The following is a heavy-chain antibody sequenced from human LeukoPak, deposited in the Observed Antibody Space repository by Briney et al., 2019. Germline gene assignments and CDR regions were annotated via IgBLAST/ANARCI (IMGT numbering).Heavy chain of an antibody. Sequence: ASVKVSCKASGYTFTGYYMHWVRQAPGQGLEWMGWINPNSGGANYAQKFQGWVTMTRDTSISTAYMELSRLRSDDTAVYYCARDPGSGYDYSEGEDNYYFDYWGQGTLVTVSS. CDR3: ARDPGSGYDYSEGEDNYYFDY. V-gene: IGHV1-2*04. D-gene: IGHD5-12*01. J-gene: IGHJ4*02. CDR1: GYTFTGYY. CDR2: INPNSGGA.